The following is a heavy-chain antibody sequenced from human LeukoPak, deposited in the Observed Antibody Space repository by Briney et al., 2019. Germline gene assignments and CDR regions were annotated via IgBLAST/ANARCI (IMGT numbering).Heavy chain of an antibody. J-gene: IGHJ4*02. D-gene: IGHD6-19*01. V-gene: IGHV1-18*01. CDR1: GYTFTSYG. CDR3: ARDRLSSGWYYFDY. Sequence: ASVKVSCKASGYTFTSYGISWVRQAPGQGLEWMGWISAYNGNTNYAQKLQGRVTMTTDTSTSTVYMELSSLRSEDTAVYYCARDRLSSGWYYFDYWGQGTLVTVSS. CDR2: ISAYNGNT.